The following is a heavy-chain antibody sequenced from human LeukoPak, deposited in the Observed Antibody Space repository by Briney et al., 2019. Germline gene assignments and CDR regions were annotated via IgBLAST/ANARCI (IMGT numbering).Heavy chain of an antibody. CDR3: ALIGGNYYYGMDV. J-gene: IGHJ6*02. Sequence: SETLSLTCAVYGGSFSGYYWSWIRQPPGKGLEWIGEINHSGSTNYNPSLKSRVTISVDTSKNQFSLKLSSVTAADTAVYYCALIGGNYYYGMDVWGQGTTVTVSS. D-gene: IGHD3-3*01. CDR2: INHSGST. CDR1: GGSFSGYY. V-gene: IGHV4-34*01.